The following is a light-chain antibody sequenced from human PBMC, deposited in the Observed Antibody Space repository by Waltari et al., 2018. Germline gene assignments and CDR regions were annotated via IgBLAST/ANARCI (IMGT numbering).Light chain of an antibody. CDR1: SANVGRYDY. Sequence: QSALTQPRSVSGSPGQSVTVSCTGTSANVGRYDYVSWYQQHPTKAPKLLIFEVSRRPSGVPDRFFGYKSGNTASLTISGLQAEYEADYYCSSYVGFYTLVFGGGTTVTVL. J-gene: IGLJ2*01. CDR3: SSYVGFYTLV. V-gene: IGLV2-11*01. CDR2: EVS.